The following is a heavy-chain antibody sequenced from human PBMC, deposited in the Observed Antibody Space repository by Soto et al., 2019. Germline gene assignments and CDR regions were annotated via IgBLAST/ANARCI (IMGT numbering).Heavy chain of an antibody. CDR2: IWYDGSNK. CDR1: GFTFSSYG. D-gene: IGHD3-22*01. CDR3: ARESFPYYYDSSGFGFDY. V-gene: IGHV3-33*01. Sequence: PGGSLRLSCAASGFTFSSYGMHWVRQAPGKGLEWVAVIWYDGSNKYYADSVKGRFTISRDNSKNTLYLQMNSLRAEDTAVYYCARESFPYYYDSSGFGFDYWGQGTLVTVSS. J-gene: IGHJ4*02.